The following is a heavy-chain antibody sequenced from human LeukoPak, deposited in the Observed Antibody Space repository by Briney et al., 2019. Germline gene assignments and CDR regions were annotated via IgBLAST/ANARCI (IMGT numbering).Heavy chain of an antibody. J-gene: IGHJ4*02. CDR2: IYSGGST. CDR3: AKGGQYGSSWYLIDY. Sequence: GGSLRLSCAASGFTVSSNYMSWVRQAPGKGLEWVSVIYSGGSTYYVDSVKGRFTISRDNSKNTLFLQMNSLRAEDTAVYYCAKGGQYGSSWYLIDYWGLGTLVTVSS. V-gene: IGHV3-53*01. D-gene: IGHD6-13*01. CDR1: GFTVSSNY.